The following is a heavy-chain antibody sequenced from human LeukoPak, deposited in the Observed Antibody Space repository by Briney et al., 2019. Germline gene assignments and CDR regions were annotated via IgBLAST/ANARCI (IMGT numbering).Heavy chain of an antibody. Sequence: GGSLRLSCAASGFTVSSTYMSWVRQAPGRGLEVVSIIYSGDTTYYADSVKGRFSISRDNSKNTLYLQMNSLRAEDTAVYYCAKDLDSSSWYEPPPPFDYWGQGTLVTVSS. J-gene: IGHJ4*02. D-gene: IGHD6-13*01. CDR1: GFTVSSTY. CDR3: AKDLDSSSWYEPPPPFDY. CDR2: IYSGDTT. V-gene: IGHV3-53*05.